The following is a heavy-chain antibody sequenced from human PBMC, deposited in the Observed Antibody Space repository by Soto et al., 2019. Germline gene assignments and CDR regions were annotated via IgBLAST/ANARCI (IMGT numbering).Heavy chain of an antibody. CDR1: GFSFTGYY. Sequence: QVQLVQSGAAVKKPGASVKVSCKASGFSFTGYYIHWLRQAPGQGLEWMGWINAHSGGTEYAQMCQGRVTLTRDTSIATAYLTLTSLTSDDTALYYCAKDLTRQLAYWLDPWGQGTQVTVSS. D-gene: IGHD6-6*01. V-gene: IGHV1-2*02. CDR3: AKDLTRQLAYWLDP. J-gene: IGHJ5*02. CDR2: INAHSGGT.